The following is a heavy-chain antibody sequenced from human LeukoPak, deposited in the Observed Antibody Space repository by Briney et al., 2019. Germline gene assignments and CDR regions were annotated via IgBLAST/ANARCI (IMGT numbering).Heavy chain of an antibody. J-gene: IGHJ3*02. CDR1: GFTFSSYA. CDR2: LSGSGGST. CDR3: AKDPEQLDAFDI. D-gene: IGHD6-13*01. V-gene: IGHV3-23*01. Sequence: GGSLRLSCAASGFTFSSYAMSWVRQAPGKGLEWVSALSGSGGSTYYADSVKGRFTISRDNSKNTLYLQMNSLRAEDTAVYYCAKDPEQLDAFDIWGQGTMVTVSS.